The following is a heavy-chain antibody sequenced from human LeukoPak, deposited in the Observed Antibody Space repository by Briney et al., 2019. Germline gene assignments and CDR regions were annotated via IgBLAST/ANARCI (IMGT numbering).Heavy chain of an antibody. D-gene: IGHD1-1*01. CDR1: GFTFSSYA. CDR2: ISYDGSNK. J-gene: IGHJ4*02. CDR3: ARDLTGTTFFYFDY. Sequence: GGSLRLSCGASGFTFSSYAMHWVRQAPGKGLEWVAVISYDGSNKYYADSVKGRFTISRDNSKNTLYLQMNSLRAEDTAVYYCARDLTGTTFFYFDYWGQGTLVTVSS. V-gene: IGHV3-30-3*01.